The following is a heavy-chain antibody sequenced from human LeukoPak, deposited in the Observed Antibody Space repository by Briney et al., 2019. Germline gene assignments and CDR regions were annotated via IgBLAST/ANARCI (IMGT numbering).Heavy chain of an antibody. D-gene: IGHD1-26*01. V-gene: IGHV3-23*01. CDR3: ARDDGSYSRSPGFDN. Sequence: PGGSLRLSCAASGFTVSSNYMSWVRQAPGKGLEWVSAISGSGGSTYYADSVKGRFTISRDNSKNTLYLQMNSLRAEDTAVYYCARDDGSYSRSPGFDNWGQGTLVTVSS. CDR1: GFTVSSNY. CDR2: ISGSGGST. J-gene: IGHJ4*02.